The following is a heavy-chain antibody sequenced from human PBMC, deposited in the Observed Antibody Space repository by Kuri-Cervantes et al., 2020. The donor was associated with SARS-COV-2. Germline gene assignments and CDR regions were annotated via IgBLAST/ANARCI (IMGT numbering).Heavy chain of an antibody. Sequence: LRLSCTVSGGSVSSGSYYWSWIRQPPGKGLEWIGYIYHSGSTYYNPSLKSRVTISVDGSKNQFSLKLSSVTAADTAVYYCARGLGRFDPWGQGTLVTVSS. CDR2: IYHSGST. CDR1: GGSVSSGSYY. J-gene: IGHJ5*02. V-gene: IGHV4-30-2*01. D-gene: IGHD1-26*01. CDR3: ARGLGRFDP.